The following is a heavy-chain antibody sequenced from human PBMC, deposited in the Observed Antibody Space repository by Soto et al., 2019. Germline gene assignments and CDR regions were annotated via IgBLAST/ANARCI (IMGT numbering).Heavy chain of an antibody. D-gene: IGHD3-3*01. CDR2: IYYSGNT. V-gene: IGHV4-39*01. CDR3: ARDGLTRDDFWSGYSNLVQH. Sequence: PSETLSLTCTVSRGSISSSSYYWGWIRQPPGKGLEWIGSIYYSGNTYYNPSLKSRVTISVDTSKNQFSLKLTSVTAADTAVYYCARDGLTRDDFWSGYSNLVQHWGQGTLVTVSS. CDR1: RGSISSSSYY. J-gene: IGHJ1*01.